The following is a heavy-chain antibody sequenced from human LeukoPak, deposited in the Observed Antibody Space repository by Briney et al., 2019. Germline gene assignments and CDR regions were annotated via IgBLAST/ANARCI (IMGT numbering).Heavy chain of an antibody. CDR3: ARLIVLPAAYFDP. J-gene: IGHJ5*02. V-gene: IGHV4-39*01. CDR1: GGTISSSGHY. D-gene: IGHD2-2*01. CDR2: IYYSGST. Sequence: SETLSLTCTVSGGTISSSGHYWAWLRQPPGKGLERIGSIYYSGSTYYNPSLKSRVTISVDTSKSQFSLKLSSVTAADTAVYYCARLIVLPAAYFDPWGQGTLVTVSS.